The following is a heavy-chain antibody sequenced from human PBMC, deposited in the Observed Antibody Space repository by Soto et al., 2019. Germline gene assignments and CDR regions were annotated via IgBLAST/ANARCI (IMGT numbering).Heavy chain of an antibody. CDR1: GGSVTSDEDY. CDR2: ISNSGST. CDR3: AKAAETTLPMVRGVTNWFDP. V-gene: IGHV4-30-4*01. D-gene: IGHD3-10*01. J-gene: IGHJ5*02. Sequence: SETLSLTCTVSGGSVTSDEDYWSWIRQSPGKGLEWIGYISNSGSTGYNPSLKTRLSMSVDRSKNQFTLRLTSVTAEDTAVYYCAKAAETTLPMVRGVTNWFDPWGQGTLVTVSS.